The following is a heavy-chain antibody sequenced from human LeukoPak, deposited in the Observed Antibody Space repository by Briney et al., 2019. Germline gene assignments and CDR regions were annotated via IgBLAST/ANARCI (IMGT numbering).Heavy chain of an antibody. Sequence: GGSLRLSCAASGFTFSSYEMNWVRQAPGKGLEWVAYISSSGSTIYYADSVKGRFTISRDNAKNSLYLQMNSLRAEDTAVYYCAREFGMVGATTREADYWGQGTLVTVSS. CDR3: AREFGMVGATTREADY. D-gene: IGHD1-26*01. J-gene: IGHJ4*02. V-gene: IGHV3-48*03. CDR2: ISSSGSTI. CDR1: GFTFSSYE.